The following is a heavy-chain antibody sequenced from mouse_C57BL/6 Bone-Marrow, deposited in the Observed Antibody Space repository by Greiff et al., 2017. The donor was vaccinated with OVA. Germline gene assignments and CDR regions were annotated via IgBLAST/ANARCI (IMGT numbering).Heavy chain of an antibody. CDR3: ARKGYYGSYFDY. J-gene: IGHJ2*01. CDR1: GYTFTSYW. Sequence: QVQLQQSGAELVKPGASVKMSCKASGYTFTSYWITWVKQRPGQGLEWIGDIYPGSGSTNYNEKFKSKATLTVDTSSSTAYMQLSSLTSEDSAVYYCARKGYYGSYFDYWGQGTTLTVSS. V-gene: IGHV1-55*01. D-gene: IGHD1-1*01. CDR2: IYPGSGST.